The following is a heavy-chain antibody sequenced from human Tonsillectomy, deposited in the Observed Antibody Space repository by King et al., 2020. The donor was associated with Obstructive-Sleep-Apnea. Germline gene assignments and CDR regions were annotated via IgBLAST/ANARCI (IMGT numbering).Heavy chain of an antibody. CDR1: GYSLTKLS. V-gene: IGHV1-24*01. CDR3: ATKVSPAGTLFHY. Sequence: QLVQSGAEVKKPGASVKLSCKVSGYSLTKLSMHWVRQAPGKGLEWMGGFDPEDGDTIYAQKFQGRVTMTEDTSTDTAYMYLSSLRSEDTAMYYCATKVSPAGTLFHYWGQGTLVTVSS. J-gene: IGHJ4*02. D-gene: IGHD6-13*01. CDR2: FDPEDGDT.